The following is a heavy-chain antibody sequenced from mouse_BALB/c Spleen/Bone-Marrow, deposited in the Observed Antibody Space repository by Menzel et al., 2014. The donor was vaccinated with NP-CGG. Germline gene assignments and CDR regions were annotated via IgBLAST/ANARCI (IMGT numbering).Heavy chain of an antibody. D-gene: IGHD2-2*01. Sequence: EVQLQQSGAELVKPGASVKLSCTASGFNVKDTYIHWVKQRPEQGLEWIGRIDPANGNTKYDPKFQGKATITADTSSNTAYLQLSSLTSEVTAVYYCASYVYGYYFDYWGQGTTLTVSS. CDR3: ASYVYGYYFDY. V-gene: IGHV14-3*02. J-gene: IGHJ2*01. CDR2: IDPANGNT. CDR1: GFNVKDTY.